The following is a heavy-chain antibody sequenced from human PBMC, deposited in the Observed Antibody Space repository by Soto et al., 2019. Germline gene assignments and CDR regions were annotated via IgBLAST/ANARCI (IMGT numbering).Heavy chain of an antibody. CDR2: IYHSGST. Sequence: SETLSLTCAVSGGSISSGGYSWSWIRQPPGKGLEWIGYIYHSGSTYYNPSLKSRVTISVDRSKNQFSLKLSSVTAADTAVYYCARGVTTVTTIDYWGQGTLVTVSS. CDR3: ARGVTTVTTIDY. V-gene: IGHV4-30-2*01. CDR1: GGSISSGGYS. J-gene: IGHJ4*02. D-gene: IGHD4-17*01.